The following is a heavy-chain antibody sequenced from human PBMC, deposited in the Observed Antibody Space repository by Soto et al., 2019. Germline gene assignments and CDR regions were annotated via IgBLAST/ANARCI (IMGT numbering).Heavy chain of an antibody. Sequence: XASLRLSCAASGFTFGNYWMHWVRQAPGKGLVWVSRISDYGRINYADSVKDRFIISRDDARSELYLQLNDLRVEDTATYYCARGGLEPFDHWGQGAQVTVSS. V-gene: IGHV3-74*01. J-gene: IGHJ4*02. CDR1: GFTFGNYW. CDR3: ARGGLEPFDH. CDR2: ISDYGRI. D-gene: IGHD1-1*01.